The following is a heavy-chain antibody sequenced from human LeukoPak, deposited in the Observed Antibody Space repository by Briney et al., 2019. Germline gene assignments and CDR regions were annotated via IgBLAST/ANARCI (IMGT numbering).Heavy chain of an antibody. CDR3: AKPRAMTTGVGRYFDL. CDR2: ISGGGENT. D-gene: IGHD1-1*01. J-gene: IGHJ2*01. V-gene: IGHV3-23*01. CDR1: GFTFTSYA. Sequence: GGSLRLSCAASGFTFTSYAMSWIRQAPGKGLEWVSAISGGGENTYYADSVKGRFTISRDNSKNTLCLQMNSLRAEDTATYYCAKPRAMTTGVGRYFDLWGRGTLVTVSS.